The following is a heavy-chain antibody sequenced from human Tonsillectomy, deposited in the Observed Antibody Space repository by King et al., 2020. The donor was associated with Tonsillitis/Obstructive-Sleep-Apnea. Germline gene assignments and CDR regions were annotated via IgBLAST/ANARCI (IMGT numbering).Heavy chain of an antibody. J-gene: IGHJ5*02. D-gene: IGHD2-2*01. CDR3: VRDQPWSPTSCYSPHFDP. V-gene: IGHV3-11*05. CDR2: ISSSSTYT. Sequence: VQLVESGGGLVKPGGSLRLSCAASGFTFSDYYMSWIRQAPGKGLDWISYISSSSTYTNYADSVKGRFTISRDNAKNSLYLQMNSLRAEDTAVYYCVRDQPWSPTSCYSPHFDPWGQGAPVTVSS. CDR1: GFTFSDYY.